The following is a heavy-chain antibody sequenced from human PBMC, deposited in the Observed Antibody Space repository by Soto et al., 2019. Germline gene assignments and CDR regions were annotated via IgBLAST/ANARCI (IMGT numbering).Heavy chain of an antibody. CDR1: GFTFSSYS. Sequence: GGSLRLSCAASGFTFSSYSMNWVRQAPGKGLEWVSYISSSSSTIYYADSVKGRFTISRDNAKNSLYLQMNSLRDEDTAVYYCARDQRYFDPLNFDYWGQGNLVTVSS. CDR3: ARDQRYFDPLNFDY. V-gene: IGHV3-48*02. D-gene: IGHD3-9*01. CDR2: ISSSSSTI. J-gene: IGHJ4*02.